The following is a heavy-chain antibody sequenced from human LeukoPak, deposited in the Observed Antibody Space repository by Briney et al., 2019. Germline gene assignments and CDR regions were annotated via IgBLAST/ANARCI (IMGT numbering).Heavy chain of an antibody. Sequence: PPETLSLTCAVYGGSFSGYYWSWIRQPPGKGLEWIGEINHSGSTNYNPSLKSRVTVSVDTSKNQFSLKLSSVTAADTAVYYCARGLFGEISNWGQGTLVTVSS. V-gene: IGHV4-34*01. J-gene: IGHJ4*02. CDR3: ARGLFGEISN. D-gene: IGHD3-10*01. CDR1: GGSFSGYY. CDR2: INHSGST.